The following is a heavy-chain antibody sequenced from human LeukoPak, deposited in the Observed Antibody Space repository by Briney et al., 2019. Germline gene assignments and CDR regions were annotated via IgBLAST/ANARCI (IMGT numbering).Heavy chain of an antibody. D-gene: IGHD4-17*01. Sequence: SETLSLTCTVSGYSISSGYYWGWIRQPPGKGLEWIGSIYHSGSTYYNPSLKSRVTISVDTSKNQFSLKLSSVTAADTAVYYCARGRNEDYGDYPDYWGQGTLVTVSS. CDR1: GYSISSGYY. J-gene: IGHJ4*02. CDR2: IYHSGST. V-gene: IGHV4-38-2*02. CDR3: ARGRNEDYGDYPDY.